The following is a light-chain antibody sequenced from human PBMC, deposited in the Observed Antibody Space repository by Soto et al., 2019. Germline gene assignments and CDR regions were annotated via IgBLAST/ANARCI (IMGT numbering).Light chain of an antibody. CDR3: QQSSNSIGA. J-gene: IGKJ3*01. CDR2: DAS. Sequence: EIVLTQSPATLSLSPGERATLSCRASQSVSSYLAWYQQKPGQAPRLLIYDASNRATGIPARFSGSGSGTDFPLTIRSLEPEDFTVYFWQQSSNSIGAFGPGTKVDIK. CDR1: QSVSSY. V-gene: IGKV3-11*01.